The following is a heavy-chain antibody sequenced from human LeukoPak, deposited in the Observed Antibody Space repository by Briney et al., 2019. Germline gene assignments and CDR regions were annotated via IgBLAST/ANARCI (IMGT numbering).Heavy chain of an antibody. CDR1: GFTFSSYS. CDR2: ISSSSSTI. CDR3: ARVRGPIPRSAYNY. Sequence: GGSLRLSCAASGFTFSSYSMNWVRQAPGKGLEWVSYISSSSSTIYYAASVKGRFTISRDNAKNSLYLQMNSLRAEDTAVYYCARVRGPIPRSAYNYWGQGTLVTVSS. D-gene: IGHD2-2*02. J-gene: IGHJ4*02. V-gene: IGHV3-48*01.